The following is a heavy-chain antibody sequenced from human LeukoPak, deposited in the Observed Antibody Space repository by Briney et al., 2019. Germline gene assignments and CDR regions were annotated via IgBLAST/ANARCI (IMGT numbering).Heavy chain of an antibody. D-gene: IGHD3-3*01. CDR1: GGSISSVSYY. V-gene: IGHV4-61*02. J-gene: IGHJ5*01. CDR2: IYTSGST. Sequence: SQTLSLTCTVSGGSISSVSYYWSWIRQSAREGLDWIERIYTSGSTNYNPSLKSRVTISVNTSKNQFSLKLSSLTAADTAVYYCARDGFLESANWFDSWGQGTLVTVSS. CDR3: ARDGFLESANWFDS.